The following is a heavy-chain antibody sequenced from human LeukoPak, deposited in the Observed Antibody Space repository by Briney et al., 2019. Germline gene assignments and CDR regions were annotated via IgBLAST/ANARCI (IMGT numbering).Heavy chain of an antibody. J-gene: IGHJ3*02. CDR3: ARVRATYYDSGADAFDI. CDR2: INPNSGGT. Sequence: ASVKVSCKVSGYTLTELSVHWVRQAPGQGLEWMGWINPNSGGTNYAQKFQGRVTMTRDTSISTAYMELSRLRSDDTAVYYCARVRATYYDSGADAFDIWGQGTMVTVSS. V-gene: IGHV1-2*02. CDR1: GYTLTELS. D-gene: IGHD3-22*01.